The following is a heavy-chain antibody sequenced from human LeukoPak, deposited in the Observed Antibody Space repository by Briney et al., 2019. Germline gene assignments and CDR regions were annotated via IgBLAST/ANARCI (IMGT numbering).Heavy chain of an antibody. CDR1: GGSISSSSYY. CDR3: ARDYKFYDFWSGYYKKNRDYYYYMDV. D-gene: IGHD3-3*01. V-gene: IGHV4-39*07. Sequence: SETLSLTCTVSGGSISSSSYYWGWIRQPPGKGLEWIGSIYYSGSTYYNPSLKSRVTISVDTSKNQFSLKLSSVTAADTAVYYCARDYKFYDFWSGYYKKNRDYYYYMDVWGKGTTVTVSS. J-gene: IGHJ6*03. CDR2: IYYSGST.